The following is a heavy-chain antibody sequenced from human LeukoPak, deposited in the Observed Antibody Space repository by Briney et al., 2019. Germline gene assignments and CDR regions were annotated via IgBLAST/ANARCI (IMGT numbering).Heavy chain of an antibody. D-gene: IGHD3-10*01. CDR3: ARTYVFLGYFDY. CDR1: GFTFSSYS. CDR2: ISSSSSTI. V-gene: IGHV3-48*02. Sequence: GGSLRLSCAASGFTFSSYSMNWVRQAPGKGLEWVSYISSSSSTIDYADSVKGRFTISRDNAKNSLYLQMNSLRDEDTAVYYCARTYVFLGYFDYWGQGTLVTVTS. J-gene: IGHJ4*02.